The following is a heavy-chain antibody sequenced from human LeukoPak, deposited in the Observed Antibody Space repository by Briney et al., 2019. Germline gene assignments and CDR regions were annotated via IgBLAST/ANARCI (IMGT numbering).Heavy chain of an antibody. D-gene: IGHD6-13*01. CDR2: VHPGDSDI. CDR3: ARWAGYSISWHYFNY. V-gene: IGHV5-51*01. CDR1: GYTFTSYG. J-gene: IGHJ4*02. Sequence: GESLKMSCKWSGYTFTSYGIGWVRQMPGKGLEWMGSVHPGDSDIRYSPSFQGHVTISADKSISTAYLQWSSLRASDTAMYYCARWAGYSISWHYFNYWGQGTLVTVSS.